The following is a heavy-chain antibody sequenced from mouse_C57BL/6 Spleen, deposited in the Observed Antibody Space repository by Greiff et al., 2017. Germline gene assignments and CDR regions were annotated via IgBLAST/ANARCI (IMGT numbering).Heavy chain of an antibody. D-gene: IGHD2-4*01. CDR2: ISSGSSTI. J-gene: IGHJ1*03. CDR3: ARDDYDDGGYFDV. V-gene: IGHV5-17*01. Sequence: EVMLVESGGGLVKPGGSLKLSCAASGFTFSDYGMHWVRQAPEKGLEWVAYISSGSSTIYYADTVKGRFTISRDNAKNTLFLQMTSLRSEDTAMYYCARDDYDDGGYFDVWGTGTTVTVSS. CDR1: GFTFSDYG.